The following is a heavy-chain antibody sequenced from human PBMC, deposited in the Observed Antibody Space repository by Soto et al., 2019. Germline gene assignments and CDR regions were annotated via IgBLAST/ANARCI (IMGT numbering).Heavy chain of an antibody. D-gene: IGHD3-10*01. CDR2: FSSSSGYK. J-gene: IGHJ4*02. CDR3: ARGQETFYYGSGSTQYYSDY. V-gene: IGHV3-21*01. Sequence: EVQLVESGGGLVKPGCSLRLACAASGFTFSTFSMNWVRQAPGKGLDWVSSFSSSSGYKYYADSVKGRFTISRDNATTTLYQQTDSVRADETAVYYCARGQETFYYGSGSTQYYSDYWGPGTLVTVSS. CDR1: GFTFSTFS.